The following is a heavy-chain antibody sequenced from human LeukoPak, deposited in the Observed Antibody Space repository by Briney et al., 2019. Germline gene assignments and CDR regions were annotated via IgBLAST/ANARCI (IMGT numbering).Heavy chain of an antibody. D-gene: IGHD4-17*01. J-gene: IGHJ5*01. CDR3: TKDPNGDYVGAFDS. Sequence: GGSLRLSCAAYGFTFSNFAMTWVRQAPGKGLEWVSSLSSRQLHTYYSDSVKGRFTISRDNSKNTLYLQMNGLGADDTAIYYCTKDPNGDYVGAFDSWGQGILVTVSS. V-gene: IGHV3-23*01. CDR2: LSSRQLHT. CDR1: GFTFSNFA.